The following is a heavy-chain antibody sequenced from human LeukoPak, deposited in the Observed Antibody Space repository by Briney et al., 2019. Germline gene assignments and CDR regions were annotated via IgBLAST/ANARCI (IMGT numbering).Heavy chain of an antibody. CDR1: GFNFDRYT. CDR3: AKELDTMFFDY. V-gene: IGHV3-43*01. Sequence: PGGSLRLSCATSGFNFDRYTIHWVRQAPGKGLEWVSLAGWAGGTTYYSDSVRGRFTISRDSGKNSVYLQMNSLTTDDTAFYFCAKELDTMFFDYRGPGALVTVSS. CDR2: AGWAGGTT. D-gene: IGHD5-18*01. J-gene: IGHJ4*02.